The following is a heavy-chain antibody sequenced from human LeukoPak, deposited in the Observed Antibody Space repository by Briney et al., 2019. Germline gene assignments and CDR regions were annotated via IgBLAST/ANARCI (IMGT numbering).Heavy chain of an antibody. V-gene: IGHV3-30-3*01. CDR3: ARGRAGIAAAGFDY. D-gene: IGHD6-13*01. CDR2: ISFDGGNK. Sequence: GRSLRLSCATSGFTFSMSAMHWVRLAPGKGLDWVAVISFDGGNKFYADSVKGRFSIYRDNSKNTLYLQMNSLGLDDTAVYFCARGRAGIAAAGFDYWGQGTLVTVSS. CDR1: GFTFSMSA. J-gene: IGHJ4*02.